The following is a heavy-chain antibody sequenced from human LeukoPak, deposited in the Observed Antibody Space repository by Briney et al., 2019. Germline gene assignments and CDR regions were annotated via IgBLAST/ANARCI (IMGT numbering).Heavy chain of an antibody. D-gene: IGHD5-12*01. Sequence: GGSLRLSCAASGFTFDDYAMHWVRQAPGKGLEWVSGISWNSGDIGYADSVKGRFTMSRDNVKNSLYLQMNSLRVEDTALYYCVKDISPYSGYDSNFDYWGQGTLVTVSS. CDR2: ISWNSGDI. J-gene: IGHJ4*02. CDR1: GFTFDDYA. V-gene: IGHV3-9*01. CDR3: VKDISPYSGYDSNFDY.